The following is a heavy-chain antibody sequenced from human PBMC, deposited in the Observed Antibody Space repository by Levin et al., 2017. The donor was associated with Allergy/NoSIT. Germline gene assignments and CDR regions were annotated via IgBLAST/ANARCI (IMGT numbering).Heavy chain of an antibody. V-gene: IGHV3-48*01. J-gene: IGHJ4*02. D-gene: IGHD7-27*01. CDR1: GFTFSTYS. Sequence: GGSLRLSCAASGFTFSTYSMNWVRQAPGKGLEWVSYISSSSSAIYYADSLKGRFTVSRDNAKNSLYLQMNSLRAEDSAVYYCARDRRWNWGVAFDYWGQGTLVTVSS. CDR3: ARDRRWNWGVAFDY. CDR2: ISSSSSAI.